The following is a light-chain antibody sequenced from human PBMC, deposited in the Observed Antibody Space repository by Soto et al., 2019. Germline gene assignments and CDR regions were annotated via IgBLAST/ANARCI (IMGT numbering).Light chain of an antibody. V-gene: IGKV1-39*01. CDR2: VAS. CDR3: QQTFSPPYT. J-gene: IGKJ2*01. CDR1: QSISNS. Sequence: DIQMTQSLSSLSASVGDTVTITCRASQSISNSLSWYQQKPGKAPKFLIYVASTLQRGVPSRFSGSGSGTDFTLTISSLQPEDVAFYYCQQTFSPPYTFGQGTKLEIK.